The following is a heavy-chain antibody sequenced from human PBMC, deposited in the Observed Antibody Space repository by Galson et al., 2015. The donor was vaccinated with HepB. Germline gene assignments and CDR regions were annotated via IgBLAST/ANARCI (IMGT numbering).Heavy chain of an antibody. CDR3: ARDKERSYYDSGWFDP. V-gene: IGHV3-21*01. CDR1: GFTFSSYS. J-gene: IGHJ5*02. D-gene: IGHD3-22*01. CDR2: ISSSSSYI. Sequence: SLRLSCAASGFTFSSYSMNWVRQAPGKGLEWVSSISSSSSYIYYADSVKGRFTISRDNAKNSLYLQMNSLRAEDTAVYYCARDKERSYYDSGWFDPWGQGTLVTVSS.